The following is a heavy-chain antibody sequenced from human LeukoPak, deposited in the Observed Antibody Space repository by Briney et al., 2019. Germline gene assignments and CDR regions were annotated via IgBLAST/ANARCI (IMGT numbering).Heavy chain of an antibody. CDR3: AHRMAAADTFDQ. J-gene: IGHJ4*02. Sequence: SGPTLVNPTQTLTLTCTFSGFSLSTSGVGVGWIRQPPGKALEWLALIYGNDDQRYRPSLKTRLTITKDTSKNQAVLTMTNMDPVDTATYYCAHRMAAADTFDQWGQGTLVTVSS. D-gene: IGHD6-13*01. CDR2: IYGNDDQ. CDR1: GFSLSTSGVG. V-gene: IGHV2-5*01.